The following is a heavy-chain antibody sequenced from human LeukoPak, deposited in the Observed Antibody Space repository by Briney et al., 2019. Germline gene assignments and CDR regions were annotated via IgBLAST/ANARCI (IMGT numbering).Heavy chain of an antibody. D-gene: IGHD5/OR15-5a*01. Sequence: SETLSLTCAVSGSSIGTGYYWGWIRQPPGKGLEWIASIYHGGSTYYNPSLKSRVTISVDTSKNQFSLSLSSVTAADTALYYCARDLYSVYVSGMDVWGKGTTVTVSS. CDR2: IYHGGST. CDR3: ARDLYSVYVSGMDV. J-gene: IGHJ6*04. CDR1: GSSIGTGYY. V-gene: IGHV4-38-2*02.